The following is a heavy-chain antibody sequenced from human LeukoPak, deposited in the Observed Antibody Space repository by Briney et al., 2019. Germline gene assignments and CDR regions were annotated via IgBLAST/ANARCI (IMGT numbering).Heavy chain of an antibody. D-gene: IGHD1-14*01. CDR2: VFYSGST. CDR3: ARVGTLNDAFDI. CDR1: GGSITSSSYF. V-gene: IGHV4-39*07. Sequence: SETLSLTCTVSGGSITSSSYFWGWIRQPPGKGLEWIGSVFYSGSTNYNPSLKSRVTISVDKSKNQFSLKLSSVTAADTAVYYCARVGTLNDAFDIWGQGTMVTVSS. J-gene: IGHJ3*02.